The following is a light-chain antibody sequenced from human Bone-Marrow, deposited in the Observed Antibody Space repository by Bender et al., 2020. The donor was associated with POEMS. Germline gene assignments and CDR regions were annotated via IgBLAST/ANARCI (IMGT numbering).Light chain of an antibody. CDR2: TND. J-gene: IGLJ3*02. V-gene: IGLV1-44*01. Sequence: QSVLTQPPSASGTPGQRVTISCSGSSSNIGSNTVNWYQQLPGTAPKLLIHTNDQRPSGIPDRFAGSKSGTSATLGITGLQTGDEADYHCAAWDSSVRGGVFGGGTKLTVL. CDR3: AAWDSSVRGGV. CDR1: SSNIGSNT.